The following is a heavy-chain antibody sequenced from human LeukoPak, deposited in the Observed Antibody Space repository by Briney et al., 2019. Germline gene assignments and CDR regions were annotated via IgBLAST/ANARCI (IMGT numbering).Heavy chain of an antibody. CDR1: GGTFSSYT. V-gene: IGHV1-69*04. CDR2: IIPILGIA. D-gene: IGHD2-21*01. CDR3: ARDSSYCGGDCYGDY. J-gene: IGHJ4*02. Sequence: SVKVSCKASGGTFSSYTISWVRQAPGQGLEWMGRIIPILGIANYAQKFQGRVTITADKSTSAAYMELSSLRSEDTAVYYCARDSSYCGGDCYGDYWGRGTLVTVSS.